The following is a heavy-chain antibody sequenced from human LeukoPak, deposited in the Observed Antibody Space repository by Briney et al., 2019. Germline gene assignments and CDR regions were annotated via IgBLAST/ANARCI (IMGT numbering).Heavy chain of an antibody. D-gene: IGHD3-3*01. Sequence: GGSLRLSCAASGFTFSSYWMSWVRQAPGKGLEWVANIKQDGSEKYYVDSVKGRFTISRDNAKNSLYLQMNSLRAEDTAVYYCARTYYDSWSGSSASYYFDCWGQGTLVTVSS. CDR2: IKQDGSEK. J-gene: IGHJ4*02. V-gene: IGHV3-7*01. CDR1: GFTFSSYW. CDR3: ARTYYDSWSGSSASYYFDC.